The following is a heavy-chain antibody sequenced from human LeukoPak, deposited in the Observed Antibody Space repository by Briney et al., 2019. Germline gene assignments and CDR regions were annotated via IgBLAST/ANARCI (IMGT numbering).Heavy chain of an antibody. Sequence: PSETLSLTCTVSGGSIGTYYWSWIRQPAGKGLEWIGRIHTSGSTNYNPSLRSRVTMSGDTSKNQFSLKLSSVTAADTAVYYCARVYLLGRVVAGPSYAFDIWGQGTMVTVSS. V-gene: IGHV4-4*07. J-gene: IGHJ3*02. D-gene: IGHD2-15*01. CDR2: IHTSGST. CDR3: ARVYLLGRVVAGPSYAFDI. CDR1: GGSIGTYY.